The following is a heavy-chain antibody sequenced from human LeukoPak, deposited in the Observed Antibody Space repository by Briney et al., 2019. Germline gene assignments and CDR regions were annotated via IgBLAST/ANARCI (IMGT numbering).Heavy chain of an antibody. CDR2: INSDGSST. Sequence: PGGSLRLSCAASGFTFSSYWMHWVRQAPGKGLVWVSRINSDGSSTSYADSVKGRFTISRDNAKNSLYLQMNSLRAEDTALYYCAKDYKQPPSVGMDVWGQGTTVTVSS. V-gene: IGHV3-74*01. J-gene: IGHJ6*02. CDR3: AKDYKQPPSVGMDV. D-gene: IGHD6-13*01. CDR1: GFTFSSYW.